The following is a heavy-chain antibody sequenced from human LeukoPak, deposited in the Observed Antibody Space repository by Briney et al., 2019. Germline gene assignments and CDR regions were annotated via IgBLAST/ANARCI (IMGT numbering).Heavy chain of an antibody. J-gene: IGHJ3*02. D-gene: IGHD3-9*01. CDR1: GFTFSSYW. CDR2: IKLDGSEK. V-gene: IGHV3-7*01. CDR3: ARDRSDILTGYNDAFDI. Sequence: PGGSLRLSCADSGFTFSSYWMSWVRQSPGKGLEWVATIKLDGSEKSYVDSVRGRFTISRDNAKKSLYLQMNSLRAEDTAVYHCARDRSDILTGYNDAFDIWGQGTMVIVSS.